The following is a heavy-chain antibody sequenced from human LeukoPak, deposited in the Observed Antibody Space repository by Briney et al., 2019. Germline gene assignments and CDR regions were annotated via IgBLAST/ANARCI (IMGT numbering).Heavy chain of an antibody. CDR1: GFTFSSYA. J-gene: IGHJ4*02. V-gene: IGHV3-30-3*01. CDR2: ISYDGSNK. CDR3: GGTLGSSWYGNDY. Sequence: GGSLRLSCAASGFTFSSYAMHWVRQAPGKGLEWVAVISYDGSNKYYADSVKGRFTISRDNSKNTLYLQMNSLRAEDTAVYYCGGTLGSSWYGNDYWGQGTLVTVSS. D-gene: IGHD6-13*01.